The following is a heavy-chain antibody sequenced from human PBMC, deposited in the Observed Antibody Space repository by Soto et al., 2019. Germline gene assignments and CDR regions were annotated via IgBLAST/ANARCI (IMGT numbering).Heavy chain of an antibody. CDR2: ISGSGDKT. CDR3: AKILSTVTSYYYGMDA. Sequence: PGGSLRLSCAASGFSFSTYPMVWVRQAPGKRLEASSSISGSGDKTYYKDSVRGRLTISRDNSRNTVDLQMNSLRPEDTAVYYCAKILSTVTSYYYGMDAWGQGTTVTVSS. D-gene: IGHD4-17*01. V-gene: IGHV3-23*01. J-gene: IGHJ6*02. CDR1: GFSFSTYP.